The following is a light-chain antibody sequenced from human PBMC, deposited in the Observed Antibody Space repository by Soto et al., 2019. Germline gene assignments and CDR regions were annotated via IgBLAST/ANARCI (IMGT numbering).Light chain of an antibody. CDR2: EVS. V-gene: IGLV2-8*01. CDR3: TSYAGSINSPYV. J-gene: IGLJ1*01. CDR1: SSDVGAYNY. Sequence: QSVLTQPPSASGSPGQSVTISCTGTSSDVGAYNYVSWYQQHPGKAPKLMIYEVSKWPSGVPDRFSGSKSGNTASLTVSGLQAEDEADYFCTSYAGSINSPYVFGTGTKVTVL.